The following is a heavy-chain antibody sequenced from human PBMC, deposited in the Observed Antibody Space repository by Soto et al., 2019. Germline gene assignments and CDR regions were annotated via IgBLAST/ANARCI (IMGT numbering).Heavy chain of an antibody. D-gene: IGHD6-19*01. CDR2: VSDDGVTK. CDR1: GFTFGSFA. V-gene: IGHV3-30*04. CDR3: YSSGW. J-gene: IGHJ4*02. Sequence: QVQLVESGGGVVQPGRSLRLSCAASGFTFGSFAMHWVRQAPGKGLEWVALVSDDGVTKYYADSVTGRFTISRDNSKNTLYQEMTSLRTEDTAVYYGYSSGWWGQGTLVTVSS.